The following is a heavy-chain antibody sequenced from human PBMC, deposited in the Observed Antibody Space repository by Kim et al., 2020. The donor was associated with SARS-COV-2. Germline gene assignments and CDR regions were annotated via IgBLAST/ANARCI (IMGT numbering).Heavy chain of an antibody. V-gene: IGHV3-21*01. CDR1: GFTFSSYS. D-gene: IGHD5-12*01. Sequence: GGSLRLSCAASGFTFSSYSMNWVRQAPGKGLEWVSSISSSSSYIYYADSVKGRFTISRDNAKNSLYLQMNSLRAEDTAVYYCARDYDYGGSPTAYWGQGTLVTVSS. CDR2: ISSSSSYI. J-gene: IGHJ4*02. CDR3: ARDYDYGGSPTAY.